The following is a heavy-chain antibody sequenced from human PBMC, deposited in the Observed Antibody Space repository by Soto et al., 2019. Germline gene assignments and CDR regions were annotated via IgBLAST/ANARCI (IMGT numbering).Heavy chain of an antibody. CDR1: GFTLSSSA. Sequence: QRQLVQSGPEVKKPGTSVRVSCKAFGFTLSSSAVQWVRQARGQRLEWIGWIVAGSGNTHYAQRFQGRVTITADESTSTAYMELSSLRSEDTAVYYCARDPRRRGGEAITGTVYHDWYFDLWGRGTLVTVSS. D-gene: IGHD1-20*01. J-gene: IGHJ2*01. CDR3: ARDPRRRGGEAITGTVYHDWYFDL. V-gene: IGHV1-58*01. CDR2: IVAGSGNT.